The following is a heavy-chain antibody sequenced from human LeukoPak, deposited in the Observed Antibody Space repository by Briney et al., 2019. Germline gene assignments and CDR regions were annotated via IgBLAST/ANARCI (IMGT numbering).Heavy chain of an antibody. D-gene: IGHD3-3*01. CDR1: AYTFTNYY. CDR3: ARAIFDSSAF. CDR2: INPNSGGT. V-gene: IGHV1-2*02. Sequence: ASVRVSCKSSAYTFTNYYIHWVRQAPGEGLEWMGWINPNSGGTNYAQKFQGRVTMTRDTSISTAYMELSSLTSDDTAVYYCARAIFDSSAFWGQGTVVTVSS. J-gene: IGHJ4*02.